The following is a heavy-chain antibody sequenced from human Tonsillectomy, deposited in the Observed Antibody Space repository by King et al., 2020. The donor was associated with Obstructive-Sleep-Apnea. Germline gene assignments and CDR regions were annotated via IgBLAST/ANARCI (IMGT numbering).Heavy chain of an antibody. CDR3: AKEGPGNWNDGPFYFDH. D-gene: IGHD1-1*01. Sequence: VQLVESGGGLVQPGGSLRLSCEAFGFTFNNYAMSWVSKAPGKGLEWVSAFSGSGGNTYYADSVKGRFSISKDISKNTLFLEMTSLRAEDTAVYYCAKEGPGNWNDGPFYFDHWGQGTQVTVSS. V-gene: IGHV3-23*04. J-gene: IGHJ4*02. CDR2: FSGSGGNT. CDR1: GFTFNNYA.